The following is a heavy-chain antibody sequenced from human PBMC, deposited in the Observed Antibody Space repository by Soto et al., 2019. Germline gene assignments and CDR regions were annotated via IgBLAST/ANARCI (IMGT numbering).Heavy chain of an antibody. J-gene: IGHJ3*02. D-gene: IGHD6-6*01. Sequence: EVQLVESGGGLVQPGGSLRLSCAASGFTVSSNYMSWVRQAPGKGLEWVSVIYSGGSTYYADSVKGRFTISRDNSKNTVYLQMNSLRAEDTAVYYCAGPPAAYSSSSFGAFDIWGQGTMVTVSS. V-gene: IGHV3-66*04. CDR1: GFTVSSNY. CDR2: IYSGGST. CDR3: AGPPAAYSSSSFGAFDI.